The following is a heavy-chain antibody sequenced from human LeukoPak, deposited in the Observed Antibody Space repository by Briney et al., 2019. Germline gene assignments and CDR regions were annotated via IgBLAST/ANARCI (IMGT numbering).Heavy chain of an antibody. J-gene: IGHJ6*03. CDR2: INHSGST. V-gene: IGHV4-34*01. CDR3: AREGRGLLWFGELDYYYMDV. Sequence: SETLSLTCAVYGGSFSGYCWSWIRQPPGKGLEWIGEINHSGSTNYNPSLKSRVTISVDTSKNQFSLKLSSVTAADTAVYYCAREGRGLLWFGELDYYYMDVWGKGTTVTVSS. D-gene: IGHD3-10*01. CDR1: GGSFSGYC.